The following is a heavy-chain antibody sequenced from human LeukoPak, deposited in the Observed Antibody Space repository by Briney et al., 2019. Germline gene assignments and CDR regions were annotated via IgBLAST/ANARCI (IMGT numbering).Heavy chain of an antibody. J-gene: IGHJ4*02. CDR1: GFTFSSYA. V-gene: IGHV3-23*01. CDR3: AKVSHIVVVPGAIPDY. CDR2: ISGIGGST. Sequence: GGSLRLSCAASGFTFSSYAMSWVRQAPGKGLEWVSAISGIGGSTYYADSVQGRFTISRDNSKNTLYLQMSSLRADDTAVYYCAKVSHIVVVPGAIPDYWGQGTLVTVSS. D-gene: IGHD2-2*01.